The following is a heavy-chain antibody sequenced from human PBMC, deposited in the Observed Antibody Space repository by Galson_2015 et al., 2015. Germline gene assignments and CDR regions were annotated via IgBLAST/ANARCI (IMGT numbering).Heavy chain of an antibody. Sequence: PALVKPTQTLALTCTFSGFSLSASGVGVAWIRQPPGEALEWLALIFWNDDERYSPSLKSRLTITKDTPKNQVVLTMTNMDPADTATYYCAHTGKFFDIHGDYWGQGTLVTVSS. CDR2: IFWNDDE. CDR1: GFSLSASGVG. J-gene: IGHJ4*02. D-gene: IGHD3-9*01. CDR3: AHTGKFFDIHGDY. V-gene: IGHV2-5*01.